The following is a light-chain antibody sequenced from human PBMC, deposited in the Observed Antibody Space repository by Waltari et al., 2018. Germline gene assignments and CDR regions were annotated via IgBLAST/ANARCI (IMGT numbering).Light chain of an antibody. J-gene: IGKJ1*01. CDR2: LGS. V-gene: IGKV2-28*01. CDR1: QSLLHSNGYNY. CDR3: MQSLQALWT. Sequence: DIVMTQSPLSLPVTPGGPASTSCRSSQSLLHSNGYNYLDWYLQKPGQVPQLLIYLGSTRASGVTDSFSGSGSGTDFTLKIRRVEAEDFGVYYCMQSLQALWTFGQGTKVEIQ.